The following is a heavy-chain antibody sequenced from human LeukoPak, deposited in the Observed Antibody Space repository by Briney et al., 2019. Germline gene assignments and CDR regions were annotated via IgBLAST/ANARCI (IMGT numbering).Heavy chain of an antibody. Sequence: ASVKVSCKASGYTFTSYGISWVRQAPGQGLEWMGWINTNTGNPTYAQGFTGRFVFSLDTSVSTAYLQISSLKAEDTAVYYCAREHIVVVTAIERSFYYGMDVWGQGTTVTVSS. CDR3: AREHIVVVTAIERSFYYGMDV. J-gene: IGHJ6*02. CDR1: GYTFTSYG. V-gene: IGHV7-4-1*02. CDR2: INTNTGNP. D-gene: IGHD2-21*02.